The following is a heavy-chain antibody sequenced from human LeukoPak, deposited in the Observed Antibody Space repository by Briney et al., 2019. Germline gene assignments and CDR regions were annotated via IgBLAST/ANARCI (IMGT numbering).Heavy chain of an antibody. D-gene: IGHD2-15*01. Sequence: GGSLRLSCAASGLTFSSNYMSWVRQAPGKGLEWVSVIYSGGSTYYADSVKGRFTISRDNSKNTLYLQMNSLRAEDTAVYYCARARSGGTDYWGQGTLVTASS. V-gene: IGHV3-53*01. CDR3: ARARSGGTDY. CDR1: GLTFSSNY. J-gene: IGHJ4*02. CDR2: IYSGGST.